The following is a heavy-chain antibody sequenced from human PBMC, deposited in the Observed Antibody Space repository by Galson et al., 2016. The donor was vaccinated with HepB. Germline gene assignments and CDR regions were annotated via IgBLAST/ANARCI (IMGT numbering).Heavy chain of an antibody. D-gene: IGHD4-17*01. J-gene: IGHJ4*02. CDR3: ARLLTTVTAGRDYFDY. Sequence: SVKVSCKASGYTFTNCGITWVRQAPGQGLEWMGWISVYDGNTNYAQKLQGRVTMTTDTSTSTAYMEVRNLRSDDTAVYYCARLLTTVTAGRDYFDYWGQGSLVTVSS. V-gene: IGHV1-18*04. CDR1: GYTFTNCG. CDR2: ISVYDGNT.